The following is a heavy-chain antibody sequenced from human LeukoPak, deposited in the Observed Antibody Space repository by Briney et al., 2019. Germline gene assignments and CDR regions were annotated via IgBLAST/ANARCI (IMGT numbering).Heavy chain of an antibody. J-gene: IGHJ5*02. V-gene: IGHV3-30*18. CDR3: AKVPPAGYYYYDSSGYRNWFDP. Sequence: GRSLRLSCAASGFTFSSYGMHWVRQAPGKGLEWVAVISYDGSNKYYADSVKGRFTISRDNSKNTLYLQMNSLRAEDTAVYYCAKVPPAGYYYYDSSGYRNWFDPWGQGTLVTVSS. CDR2: ISYDGSNK. D-gene: IGHD3-22*01. CDR1: GFTFSSYG.